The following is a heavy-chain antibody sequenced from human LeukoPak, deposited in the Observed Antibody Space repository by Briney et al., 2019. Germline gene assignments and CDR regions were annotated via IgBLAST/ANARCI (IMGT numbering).Heavy chain of an antibody. Sequence: GSSVKVTCKASGGTFSSYSISWVRHPPAQGHEWMGRIIPIFGTANYSQKFQSRVTITADKSTSTDYMELSSLRSEDTAVYYCAAWSGYNFGYWGQGTLVTVSS. CDR3: AAWSGYNFGY. V-gene: IGHV1-69*06. CDR2: IIPIFGTA. J-gene: IGHJ4*02. CDR1: GGTFSSYS. D-gene: IGHD3-3*01.